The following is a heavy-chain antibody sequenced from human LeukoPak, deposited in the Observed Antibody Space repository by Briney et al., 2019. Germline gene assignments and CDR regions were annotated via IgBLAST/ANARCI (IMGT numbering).Heavy chain of an antibody. CDR1: GFTFSSYS. CDR2: ISSSSTI. Sequence: QPGGSLRLSCAASGFTFSSYSMNWVRQAPGKGLEWVSYISSSSTIYYADSVKGRFTISRDNAKNSLYLQMNSLRAEDTAVYYCARSNYYDNDYWGQGTLVTVSS. CDR3: ARSNYYDNDY. J-gene: IGHJ4*02. V-gene: IGHV3-48*04. D-gene: IGHD3-22*01.